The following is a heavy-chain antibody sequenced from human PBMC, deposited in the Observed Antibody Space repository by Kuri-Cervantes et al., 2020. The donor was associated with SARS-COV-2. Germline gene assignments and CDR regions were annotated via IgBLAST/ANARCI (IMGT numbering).Heavy chain of an antibody. CDR3: TRYSYYDGAGYRQDAFDM. D-gene: IGHD3-22*01. CDR2: ISNTGSTI. Sequence: GGSLRLSCAASGFPFSSYEINWVRQAPGRGLEWLSYISNTGSTIYYADSVKGRFNISRDNAKNSLSLQMNSLRAEDTAVYYCTRYSYYDGAGYRQDAFDMWGQGTMVTDSS. CDR1: GFPFSSYE. J-gene: IGHJ3*02. V-gene: IGHV3-48*03.